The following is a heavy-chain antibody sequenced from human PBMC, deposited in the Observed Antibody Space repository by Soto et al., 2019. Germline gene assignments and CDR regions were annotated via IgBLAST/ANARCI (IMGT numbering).Heavy chain of an antibody. Sequence: QVQLVQSGAEVKKPGASVKVSCEASGYTFTTYGISWVRQAPGQGLEWMGWISTKNGNTNYAQKLQGRVTMTTDTSTSTAYMGLGSLRSADTAVYYGARVQNVDTSMVTGGGWFEPWGQGTLVTVSS. CDR1: GYTFTTYG. J-gene: IGHJ5*02. V-gene: IGHV1-18*01. CDR3: ARVQNVDTSMVTGGGWFEP. D-gene: IGHD5-18*01. CDR2: ISTKNGNT.